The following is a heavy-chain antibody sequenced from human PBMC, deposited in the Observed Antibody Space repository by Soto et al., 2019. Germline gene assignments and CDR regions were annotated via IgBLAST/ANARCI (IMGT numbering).Heavy chain of an antibody. Sequence: GGSLRLSWAASGFTFSDHYMDWVRQAPGKGLDWVGRTRNRANSYTTEYAASVKGRFTISRDDSKNSLYLQMNSLKTEDTAVYYCARALLHDTTGYYYENWGQGTLVTVSS. J-gene: IGHJ4*02. CDR2: TRNRANSYTT. CDR3: ARALLHDTTGYYYEN. CDR1: GFTFSDHY. V-gene: IGHV3-72*01. D-gene: IGHD3-22*01.